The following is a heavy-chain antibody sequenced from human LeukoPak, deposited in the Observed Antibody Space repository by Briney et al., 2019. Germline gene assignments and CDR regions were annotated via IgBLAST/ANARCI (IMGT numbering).Heavy chain of an antibody. CDR1: GFTFSSYA. D-gene: IGHD3-16*01. V-gene: IGHV3-30*04. CDR3: AKEWRGGY. J-gene: IGHJ4*02. Sequence: QSGGSLRLSCAASGFTFSSYAMHWVRQAPGKGLEWVAVISYDGSNKYYADSVKGRFTISRDNSKNTLYLQMNSLRAEDTAVYYCAKEWRGGYWGQGTLVTVSS. CDR2: ISYDGSNK.